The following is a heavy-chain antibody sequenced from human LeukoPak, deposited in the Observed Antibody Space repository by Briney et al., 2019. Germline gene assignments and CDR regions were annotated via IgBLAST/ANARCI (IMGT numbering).Heavy chain of an antibody. J-gene: IGHJ4*02. Sequence: GASVKVSCKASGYTFTNYGISWMRQAPGQGLEWMGWISAYDGNTNSAQKVQGRIIMTTDTSTSTAYMELRSLISDDTAVYYCVRDGYGSGKGYFDYWGQGSLVTVSS. V-gene: IGHV1-18*01. CDR2: ISAYDGNT. D-gene: IGHD3-10*01. CDR3: VRDGYGSGKGYFDY. CDR1: GYTFTNYG.